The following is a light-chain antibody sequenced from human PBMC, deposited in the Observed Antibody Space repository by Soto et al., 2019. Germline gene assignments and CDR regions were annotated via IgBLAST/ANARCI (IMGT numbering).Light chain of an antibody. CDR3: KKGRNWPPGGLI. CDR2: DAS. CDR1: QSVSSY. V-gene: IGKV3-11*01. J-gene: IGKJ4*01. Sequence: EIVLTQSPATLSLSPGERATLSCRASQSVSSYLAWYQQKPGQAPRLLIYDASNRATGIPARFSGSGSGTDFTLTISSLEPEVFAVYYCKKGRNWPPGGLILGGGTKV.